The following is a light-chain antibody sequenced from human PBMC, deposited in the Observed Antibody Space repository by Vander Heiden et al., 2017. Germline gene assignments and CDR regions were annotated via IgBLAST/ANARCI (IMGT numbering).Light chain of an antibody. CDR1: SSDVGGSNF. Sequence: QSALTQPPSASGPPGPSVTISCTGTSSDVGGSNFVSWYQHLPGTAPNLMIYEVIKRPSGVPDRFSGSKSGNTASVTVSGLQAEDEADYYCSSYAGSNNLEVFGTGTKVTVL. V-gene: IGLV2-8*01. CDR2: EVI. CDR3: SSYAGSNNLEV. J-gene: IGLJ1*01.